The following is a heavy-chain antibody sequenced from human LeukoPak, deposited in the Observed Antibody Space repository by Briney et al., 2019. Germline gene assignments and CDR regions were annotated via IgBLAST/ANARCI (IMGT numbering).Heavy chain of an antibody. J-gene: IGHJ4*02. D-gene: IGHD5-12*01. CDR3: ARLHDYLLHYFDY. CDR1: GYSISSGYF. CDR2: IYQSETA. Sequence: SETLSLTCTVSGYSISSGYFWGWMRQPPGKGLEWIGSIYQSETAHYNPSLKSRVTISVDTSKNQFSLKLSSVTAADTAVYYCARLHDYLLHYFDYWGQGTLVTVSS. V-gene: IGHV4-38-2*02.